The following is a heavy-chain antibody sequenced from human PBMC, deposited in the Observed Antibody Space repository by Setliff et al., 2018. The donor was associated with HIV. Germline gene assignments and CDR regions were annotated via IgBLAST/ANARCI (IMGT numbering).Heavy chain of an antibody. CDR3: ARLTRITTAGH. CDR2: ISSSSTTI. Sequence: GGSLRLSCAASGFIFSTYSMNWVRQAPGKGLEWVSYISSSSTTIKYADSVKGRFTISRDNAKNSLYLQMNSLRAEDTAVYYCARLTRITTAGHWGQGTLVTVSS. CDR1: GFIFSTYS. J-gene: IGHJ4*02. D-gene: IGHD6-13*01. V-gene: IGHV3-48*01.